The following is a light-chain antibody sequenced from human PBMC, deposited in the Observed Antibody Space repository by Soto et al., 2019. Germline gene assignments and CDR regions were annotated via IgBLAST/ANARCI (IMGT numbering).Light chain of an antibody. CDR2: DTS. CDR1: QSVNSY. Sequence: EIVLTQSPATLSLSPGERATLSCRASQSVNSYLAWYQHKPGQAPRLLIYDTSNRATGTPARFGGSGSGTDITLTISSLEPEDLAVYYCVQRSTSPWTFGPGTKVEIK. CDR3: VQRSTSPWT. J-gene: IGKJ1*01. V-gene: IGKV3-11*01.